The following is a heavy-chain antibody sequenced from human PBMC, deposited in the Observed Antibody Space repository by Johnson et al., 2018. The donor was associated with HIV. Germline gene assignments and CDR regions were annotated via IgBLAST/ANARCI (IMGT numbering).Heavy chain of an antibody. CDR3: ARGVDGAFDI. V-gene: IGHV3-66*02. CDR1: GFNVSDNY. CDR2: SGSGGST. Sequence: VQLVESGGGLVQPGGSLRLSCAGSGFNVSDNYMSWVRQAPGKGLEWVSAISGSGGSTYYADSVKGRFTISRDNSKNTLYLQMGSLRAEDMAVYYCARGVDGAFDIWGQGTMVTVSS. J-gene: IGHJ3*02. D-gene: IGHD3-10*01.